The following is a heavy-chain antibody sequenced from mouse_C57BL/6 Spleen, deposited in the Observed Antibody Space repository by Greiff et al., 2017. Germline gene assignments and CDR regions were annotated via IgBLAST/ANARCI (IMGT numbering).Heavy chain of an antibody. D-gene: IGHD1-1*01. CDR3: ARNPHYGSSPYWYFDV. V-gene: IGHV2-2*01. J-gene: IGHJ1*03. Sequence: QVQLQQSGPGLVQPSQSLSITCTVSGFSLTSSGVHWVRQSPGKGLEWLGVIWSGGSTDYNAAFISRLSISKDNSKSQVFFKMNSLQADDTAIYYCARNPHYGSSPYWYFDVWGTGTTVTVSS. CDR2: IWSGGST. CDR1: GFSLTSSG.